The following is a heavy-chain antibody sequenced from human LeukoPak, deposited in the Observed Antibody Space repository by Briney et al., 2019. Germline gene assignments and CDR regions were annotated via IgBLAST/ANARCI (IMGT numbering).Heavy chain of an antibody. J-gene: IGHJ4*02. CDR1: GFTFSDHF. Sequence: GGSLRLSCVGSGFTFSDHFMSWIRQVPGKEPEWLSYINSKGDNILYKDSVKGRFTISRDNAQNSLYLQMNSLKAEDTAVYYCATYRVFDYWGQGALVIVSS. CDR3: ATYRVFDY. V-gene: IGHV3-11*04. CDR2: INSKGDNI.